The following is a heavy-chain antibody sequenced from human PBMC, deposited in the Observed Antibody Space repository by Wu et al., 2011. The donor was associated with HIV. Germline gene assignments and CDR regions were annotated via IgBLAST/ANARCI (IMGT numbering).Heavy chain of an antibody. J-gene: IGHJ6*03. CDR1: GYNLITQN. Sequence: QVQLMQSGAELKKSGASVKVSCKASGYNLITQNIHWVRQAPGQGLEWVGWINPNTGATKYAQKFQGRVTMTRDTSISVAYMELSSLRSDDSAIYYCAKQAGGRGGHGDSIYYYYMDVWGDRDRRSSSP. CDR3: AKQAGGRGGHGDSIYYYYMDV. V-gene: IGHV1-2*02. CDR2: INPNTGAT. D-gene: IGHD4-17*01.